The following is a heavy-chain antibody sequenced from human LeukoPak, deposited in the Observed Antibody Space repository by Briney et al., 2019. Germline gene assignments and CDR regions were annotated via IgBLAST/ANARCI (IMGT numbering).Heavy chain of an antibody. V-gene: IGHV3-23*01. J-gene: IGHJ4*02. CDR3: AKIPVSYSSGWSNFDY. CDR2: ISGSGGST. D-gene: IGHD6-19*01. Sequence: GGSLRLSCAASGFTFSSYAMSWVRQAPGKGLEWVSDISGSGGSTYYADSVKGRFTISRDNSKNTLYLQMNSLRAEDTAVYDCAKIPVSYSSGWSNFDYWGQGTLVTVSS. CDR1: GFTFSSYA.